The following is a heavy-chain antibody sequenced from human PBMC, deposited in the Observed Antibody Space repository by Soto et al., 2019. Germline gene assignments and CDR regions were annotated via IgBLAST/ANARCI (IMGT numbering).Heavy chain of an antibody. J-gene: IGHJ6*02. CDR1: GGSISSYY. CDR2: IYTSGST. D-gene: IGHD3-3*01. Sequence: SETLSLTCTVSGGSISSYYWSWIRQPAGKGLEWIGRIYTSGSTNYIPSLKSRFTMSVDTSKNQFSLKLSSVTAADTAVYYCARESPYYDFWSAQYYYYGMDVWGQGTTVTVSS. V-gene: IGHV4-4*07. CDR3: ARESPYYDFWSAQYYYYGMDV.